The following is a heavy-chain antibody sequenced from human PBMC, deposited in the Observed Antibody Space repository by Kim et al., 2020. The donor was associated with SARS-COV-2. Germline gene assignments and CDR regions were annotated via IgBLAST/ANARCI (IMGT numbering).Heavy chain of an antibody. Sequence: SATSVKGRVTIPRDNSMSTLHLQMSSLRVEDTAIYYCARNLYGYSAIDVWGQGTTVTVSS. D-gene: IGHD5-12*01. J-gene: IGHJ6*02. V-gene: IGHV3-30*07. CDR3: ARNLYGYSAIDV.